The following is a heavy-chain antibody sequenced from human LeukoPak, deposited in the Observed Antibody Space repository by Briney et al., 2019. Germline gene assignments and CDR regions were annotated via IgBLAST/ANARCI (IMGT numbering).Heavy chain of an antibody. J-gene: IGHJ4*02. V-gene: IGHV3-21*01. Sequence: GGSLRLSCATSGFSFSSYSMTWVRQAPGKGLDWVSSINSRSTYIHYADSGKGLFRISRDKDKNTMYLQMNRMRAEDTDVYHCARVESGWYPGEDWGQGILVTVSS. CDR1: GFSFSSYS. CDR2: INSRSTYI. CDR3: ARVESGWYPGED. D-gene: IGHD6-19*01.